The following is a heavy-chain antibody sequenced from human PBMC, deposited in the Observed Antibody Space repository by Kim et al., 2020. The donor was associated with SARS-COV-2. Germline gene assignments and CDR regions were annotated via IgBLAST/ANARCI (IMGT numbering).Heavy chain of an antibody. D-gene: IGHD3-10*01. J-gene: IGHJ6*02. CDR3: ARGRGSGEYFPSGMDV. CDR2: ISAYNGNR. Sequence: ASVKVSCKASDFTFTNYGISWVRQAPGQGLEWMGWISAYNGNRDYSQKLQGRVTLTTDTSTSTAYMELRRLRSDDTAVYYCARGRGSGEYFPSGMDVWGQGTTVTVSS. V-gene: IGHV1-18*01. CDR1: DFTFTNYG.